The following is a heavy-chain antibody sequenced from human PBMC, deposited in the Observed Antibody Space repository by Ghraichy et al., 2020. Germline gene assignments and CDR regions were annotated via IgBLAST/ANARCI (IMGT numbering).Heavy chain of an antibody. CDR2: IYYSGST. CDR3: ARDMDCSSTSCYSSGWFDP. Sequence: SQTLSLTCTVSGGSISSYYWSWIRQPPGKGLEWIGYIYYSGSTNYNPSLKSRVTISVDTSKNQFSLKLSSVTAADTAVYYCARDMDCSSTSCYSSGWFDPWGQGTLVTVSS. D-gene: IGHD2-2*01. V-gene: IGHV4-59*01. J-gene: IGHJ5*02. CDR1: GGSISSYY.